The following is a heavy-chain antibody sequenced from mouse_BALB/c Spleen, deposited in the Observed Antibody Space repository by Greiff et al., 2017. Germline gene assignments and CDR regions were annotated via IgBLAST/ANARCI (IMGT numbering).Heavy chain of an antibody. D-gene: IGHD2-2*01. V-gene: IGHV1S22*01. CDR1: GYTFTSYW. Sequence: LQQPGSELVRPGASVKLSCKASGYTFTSYWMHWVKQRPGQGLEWIGNIYPGSGSTNYDEKFKSKATLTVDTSSSTAYMQLSSLTSEDSAVYYCTRYYGYDYAMDYWGQGTAVTVSS. J-gene: IGHJ4*01. CDR2: IYPGSGST. CDR3: TRYYGYDYAMDY.